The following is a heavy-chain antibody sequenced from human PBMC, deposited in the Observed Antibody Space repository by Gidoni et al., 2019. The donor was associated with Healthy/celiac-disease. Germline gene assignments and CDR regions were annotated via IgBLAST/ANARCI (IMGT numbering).Heavy chain of an antibody. CDR3: ARSPYYYGSSSQFDY. CDR1: GFTFSRYS. J-gene: IGHJ4*02. D-gene: IGHD3-22*01. Sequence: EVQLVESGGGLVKPGGSLRLSCAASGFTFSRYSMNWVRQAPGKGLEWVSSISSSSSYIYYADSVKGRFTISRDNAKNSLYLQMNSLRAEDTAVYYCARSPYYYGSSSQFDYWGQGTLVTVSS. V-gene: IGHV3-21*01. CDR2: ISSSSSYI.